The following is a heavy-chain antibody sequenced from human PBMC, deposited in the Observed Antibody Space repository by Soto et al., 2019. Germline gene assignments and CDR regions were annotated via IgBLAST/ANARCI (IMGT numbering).Heavy chain of an antibody. CDR1: GFTFSSYA. Sequence: GGSLRLSCAASGFTFSSYAMSWVRQAPGKGLEWVSAISGSGGSTYYADSVKGRFTISRDNSKNTLYLQMNSLRAEDTAVYYCAKDPSLLRFLEWLDWGQGTLVTVSS. V-gene: IGHV3-23*01. CDR2: ISGSGGST. J-gene: IGHJ4*02. CDR3: AKDPSLLRFLEWLD. D-gene: IGHD3-3*01.